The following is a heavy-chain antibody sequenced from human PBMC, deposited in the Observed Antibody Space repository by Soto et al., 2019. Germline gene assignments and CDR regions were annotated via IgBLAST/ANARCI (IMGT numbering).Heavy chain of an antibody. CDR2: IYYSGST. Sequence: SETLSLTCTVSGGSISSGDYYWSWIRQPPGKGLEWIGYIYYSGSTYYNPSLKSRVTISVDTSKNQFSLKLSSVTAADTAVYYCAREGVYDSSGYFRFDPWGQGTLVTVS. J-gene: IGHJ5*02. CDR1: GGSISSGDYY. D-gene: IGHD3-22*01. CDR3: AREGVYDSSGYFRFDP. V-gene: IGHV4-30-4*01.